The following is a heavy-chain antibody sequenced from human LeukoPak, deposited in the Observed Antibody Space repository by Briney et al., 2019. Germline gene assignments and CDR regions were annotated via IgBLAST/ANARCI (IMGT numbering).Heavy chain of an antibody. V-gene: IGHV3-66*01. CDR1: GFSVSNNY. CDR3: ARDGYDSSGFDLGFDY. CDR2: IYSGGST. J-gene: IGHJ4*02. Sequence: GGSLRLSCAASGFSVSNNYMSWVRQAPGKGLEWVSVIYSGGSTFYADSVKGRFTISRDNAKDTLYLQMNSLRGEDTAVYYCARDGYDSSGFDLGFDYWGQGTLVTVSS. D-gene: IGHD3-22*01.